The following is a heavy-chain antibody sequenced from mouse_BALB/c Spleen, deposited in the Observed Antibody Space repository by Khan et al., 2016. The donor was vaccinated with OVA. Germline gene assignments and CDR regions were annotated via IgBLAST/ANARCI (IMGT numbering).Heavy chain of an antibody. V-gene: IGHV1-4*01. CDR1: GYTFTSNT. CDR3: ARRGLRWDFDY. Sequence: VQLQESGAELARPGASVRMSCKASGYTFTSNTMHWVKQRPGPGLEWIGYINPRSGYTNYNQNFKDKATLTADKSSSTAYMQLSSLTSEDSAVYYCARRGLRWDFDYWGQGTTLTVSS. CDR2: INPRSGYT. D-gene: IGHD1-1*01. J-gene: IGHJ2*01.